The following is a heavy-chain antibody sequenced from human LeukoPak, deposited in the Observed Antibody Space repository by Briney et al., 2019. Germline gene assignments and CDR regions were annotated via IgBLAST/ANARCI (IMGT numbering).Heavy chain of an antibody. CDR1: RGSIRSGGYY. Sequence: PSETLSLTCTVSRGSIRSGGYYWSWIRQHTGNGLEWIGYIYYSGSTDYNPSLKSRVTTSVDTSKNQFSLKLSSVTAADTAVYYCAIVVLTTVELRFDYWGQGSQVTVSS. CDR2: IYYSGST. CDR3: AIVVLTTVELRFDY. J-gene: IGHJ4*02. V-gene: IGHV4-31*03. D-gene: IGHD4-11*01.